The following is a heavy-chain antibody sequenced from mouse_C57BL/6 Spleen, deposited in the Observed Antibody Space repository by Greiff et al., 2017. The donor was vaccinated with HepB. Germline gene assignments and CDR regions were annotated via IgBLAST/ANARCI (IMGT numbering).Heavy chain of an antibody. D-gene: IGHD1-1*01. CDR2: INPSNGGT. J-gene: IGHJ4*01. Sequence: VQLQQPGTELVKPGASVKLSCKASGYTFTSYWMHWVKQRPGQGLEWIGNINPSNGGTNYNEKFKSKATLTVDKSSSTAYMQLSSLTSEDSAVYYCARSPYYYDSSYDYAMDYWGQGTSVTVSS. V-gene: IGHV1-53*01. CDR1: GYTFTSYW. CDR3: ARSPYYYDSSYDYAMDY.